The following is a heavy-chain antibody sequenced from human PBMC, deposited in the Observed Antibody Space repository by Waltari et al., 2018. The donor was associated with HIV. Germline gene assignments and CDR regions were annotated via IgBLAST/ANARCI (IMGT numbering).Heavy chain of an antibody. J-gene: IGHJ4*02. V-gene: IGHV3-33*01. Sequence: QVQLVESGGGVVQPGRSLSLSCAASGFPFQNFAMTWVRQAPGKGLEWVGNIYYDGSKKFYGDSVRGRFTISRDNSKQILYLQMNSLRVEDTALYYCARDYNYAPDYWGQGTLVVVSS. CDR2: IYYDGSKK. D-gene: IGHD5-18*01. CDR3: ARDYNYAPDY. CDR1: GFPFQNFA.